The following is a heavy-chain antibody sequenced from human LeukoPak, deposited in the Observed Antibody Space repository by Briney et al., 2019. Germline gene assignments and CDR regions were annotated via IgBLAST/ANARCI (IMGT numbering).Heavy chain of an antibody. CDR3: ASGIAAPGWFDP. D-gene: IGHD6-6*01. Sequence: ASVKVSCKASGYTFTSYYMHWVRQAPGQGVEWRGWINPNSGGTNYAKKFQGRVTMTRDTSISTAYMALSRLRSDDTAVYYCASGIAAPGWFDPWGQGTLVTVSS. V-gene: IGHV1-2*02. CDR1: GYTFTSYY. J-gene: IGHJ5*02. CDR2: INPNSGGT.